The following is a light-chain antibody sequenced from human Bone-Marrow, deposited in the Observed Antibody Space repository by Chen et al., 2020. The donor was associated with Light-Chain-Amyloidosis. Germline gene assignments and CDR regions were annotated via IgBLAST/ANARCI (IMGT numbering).Light chain of an antibody. Sequence: SYVLTQPPSVSVAPGKTATITCGGDNIGNKGVHWYQQKPGQAPVLVVYGETDRPSGIPDRFSGSKAGDTAALTISRVEAGDEADYYCQVWESGNGRSFVVFGGGTRLTVL. CDR1: NIGNKG. V-gene: IGLV3-21*03. J-gene: IGLJ2*01. CDR3: QVWESGNGRSFVV. CDR2: GET.